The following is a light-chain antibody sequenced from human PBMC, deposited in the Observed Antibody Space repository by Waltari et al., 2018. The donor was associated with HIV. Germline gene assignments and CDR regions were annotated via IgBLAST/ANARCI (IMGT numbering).Light chain of an antibody. CDR3: AARDDILSGSWV. J-gene: IGLJ3*02. Sequence: HSVLTQAPSASGTLGHRVTLSCSGSIPTLGTTSGRWFQQLPGMSPRLLIFSDSQRPSGVPDRFSASKSGTSASLAIDGLESGDEADYYCAARDDILSGSWVFGGGT. CDR1: IPTLGTTS. CDR2: SDS. V-gene: IGLV1-47*01.